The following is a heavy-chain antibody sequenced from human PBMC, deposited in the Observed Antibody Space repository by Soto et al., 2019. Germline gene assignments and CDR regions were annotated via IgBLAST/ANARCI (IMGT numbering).Heavy chain of an antibody. V-gene: IGHV4-34*01. CDR1: GGSFSGYY. Sequence: PSETLSLTCAVYGGSFSGYYWSWIRQPPGKGLEWIGEINHSGSTNYNPSLKSRVTISVDTSKNQFSLKLSSVTAADTAVYYCARAPPAFGVAFCYYMDVWGKGTTVTVSS. CDR3: ARAPPAFGVAFCYYMDV. CDR2: INHSGST. D-gene: IGHD3-3*01. J-gene: IGHJ6*03.